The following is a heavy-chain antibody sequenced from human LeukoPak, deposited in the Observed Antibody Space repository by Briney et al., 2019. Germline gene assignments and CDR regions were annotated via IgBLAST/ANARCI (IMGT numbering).Heavy chain of an antibody. CDR1: GGSFSGYY. D-gene: IGHD4-17*01. V-gene: IGHV4-34*01. J-gene: IGHJ6*02. CDR3: ARAYATPRPYYYYGMDV. CDR2: INHSGST. Sequence: SGTLSLTCAVYGGSFSGYYWSWIRQPPGKGLEWIGEINHSGSTNYNPSLKSRVTISVDTSKNQFSLKLSSVTAADTAVYYCARAYATPRPYYYYGMDVWGQGTTVTVSS.